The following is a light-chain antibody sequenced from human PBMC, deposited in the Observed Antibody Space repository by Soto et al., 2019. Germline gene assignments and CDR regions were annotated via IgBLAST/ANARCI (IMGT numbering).Light chain of an antibody. CDR3: QQSYITPYT. Sequence: DIQMTQSPSALSASVGDRVTITCRASQSLSSHLHWYQEKPAKAPKLLIFSTYSLQTGVSSRFSGSGTGTDFTLTISNLQPEDSATYCCQQSYITPYTFCQGTNLEIK. V-gene: IGKV1-39*01. CDR2: STY. J-gene: IGKJ2*01. CDR1: QSLSSH.